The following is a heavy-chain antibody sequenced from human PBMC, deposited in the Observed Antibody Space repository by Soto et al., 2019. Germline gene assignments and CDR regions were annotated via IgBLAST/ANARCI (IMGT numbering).Heavy chain of an antibody. D-gene: IGHD4-17*01. V-gene: IGHV1-18*01. CDR2: IKAYSGNT. J-gene: IGHJ4*02. CDR3: AIADYGYDDY. CDR1: GYTFATST. Sequence: GPEAKKPGASVKVSCKASGYTFATSTISWLRQAPGRGPEWMGWIKAYSGNTNYEQKLQARLTLTTDTSTSTAYMGLRSLTTDVTAIYYCAIADYGYDDYWGQGTLVTVSS.